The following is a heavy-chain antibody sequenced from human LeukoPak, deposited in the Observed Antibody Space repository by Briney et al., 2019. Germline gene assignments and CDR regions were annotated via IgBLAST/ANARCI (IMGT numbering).Heavy chain of an antibody. J-gene: IGHJ5*02. CDR3: ARDGIRPAAGTSNWFDP. CDR2: IYHSGST. V-gene: IGHV4-38-2*02. Sequence: SETLSLTCTVSGYSISSGYYWGWIRQPPGKGLEWIGSIYHSGSTYYNPSLKSRVTISVDTSKNQFSLKLSSVTAADTAVYYCARDGIRPAAGTSNWFDPWGQGTLVTVSS. D-gene: IGHD6-13*01. CDR1: GYSISSGYY.